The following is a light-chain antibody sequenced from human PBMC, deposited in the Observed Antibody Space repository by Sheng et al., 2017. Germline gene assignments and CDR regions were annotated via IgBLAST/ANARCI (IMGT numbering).Light chain of an antibody. V-gene: IGKV1-39*01. Sequence: DIQMTQSPSSLSASVGDRVTITCRASQNIDRYLNWYQHKPGEAPKLLIYAASTLKSDVPSRFSGSGSGTDFTLTISSLQPEDFATYYCQQSFHPAPGTFGQGTKGGSQ. J-gene: IGKJ1*01. CDR2: AAS. CDR3: QQSFHPAPGT. CDR1: QNIDRY.